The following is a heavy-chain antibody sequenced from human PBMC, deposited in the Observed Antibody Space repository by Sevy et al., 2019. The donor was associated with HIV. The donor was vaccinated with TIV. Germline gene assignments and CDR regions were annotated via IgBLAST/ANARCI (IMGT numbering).Heavy chain of an antibody. CDR3: TRDAGYSVSWYPSNY. Sequence: GGSLRLSCAASGFSVSSHAMHWVRQAPGKGLEWVALLSYDGSTQYYADSVKGRFSISRDNSKNILYLQMNSLRPADTALYYCTRDAGYSVSWYPSNYRGQGTLVTVSS. CDR2: LSYDGSTQ. J-gene: IGHJ4*02. V-gene: IGHV3-30*04. CDR1: GFSVSSHA. D-gene: IGHD6-13*01.